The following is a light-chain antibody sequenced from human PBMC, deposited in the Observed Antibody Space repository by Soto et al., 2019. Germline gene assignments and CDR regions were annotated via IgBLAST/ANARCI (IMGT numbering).Light chain of an antibody. Sequence: QSVLTQPPSVSGSPGQSVAISCTGTSSDVGSYNRVSWYQQPPGAAPKLMIYEVSNRPSGVPDRFSGSKSGNTASLTISGLQAEDEADYYCNSYTGSSTYVFGTGNKLTVL. CDR2: EVS. V-gene: IGLV2-18*02. CDR1: SSDVGSYNR. CDR3: NSYTGSSTYV. J-gene: IGLJ1*01.